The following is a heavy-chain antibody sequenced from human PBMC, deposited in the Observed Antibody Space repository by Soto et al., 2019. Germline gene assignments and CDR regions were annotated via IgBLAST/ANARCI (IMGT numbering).Heavy chain of an antibody. CDR3: ARDWGGAAAGYYYYGMDV. V-gene: IGHV3-21*01. CDR2: ISSSSSYI. Sequence: GGSLRLSCAASGFTFSSYSMNWVRQAPGKGLEWVSSISSSSSYIYYADSVKGRFTISRDSAKNSLYLQMNSLRAEDTAVYYCARDWGGAAAGYYYYGMDVWGQGTTVTVSS. J-gene: IGHJ6*02. D-gene: IGHD6-13*01. CDR1: GFTFSSYS.